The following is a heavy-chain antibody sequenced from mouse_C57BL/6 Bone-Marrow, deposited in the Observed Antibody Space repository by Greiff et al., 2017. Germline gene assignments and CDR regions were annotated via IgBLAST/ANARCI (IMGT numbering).Heavy chain of an antibody. V-gene: IGHV1-76*01. D-gene: IGHD2-2*01. CDR1: GYTFTDYY. CDR2: IYPGSGNT. Sequence: QVHVKQSGAELVRPGASVKLSCKASGYTFTDYYINWVKQRPGQGLEWIVRIYPGSGNTYYNEKFKGKATLTAEKSSSTAYMQLSSLPSEDSAVYFCARRGTYGYDRAIDYWGQGTSVTVSS. CDR3: ARRGTYGYDRAIDY. J-gene: IGHJ4*01.